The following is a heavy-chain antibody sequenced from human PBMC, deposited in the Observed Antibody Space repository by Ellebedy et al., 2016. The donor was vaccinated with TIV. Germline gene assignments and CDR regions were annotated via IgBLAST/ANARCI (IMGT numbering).Heavy chain of an antibody. CDR3: ARHGRNHELYNWFDP. V-gene: IGHV5-51*01. Sequence: ASVKVSCKGSGYSFTSYWIGWVRQMPGKGLEWMGIIYPGDSDTRYSPSFQGQVTISADKSISTAYLQWSSLKASDTAMYYCARHGRNHELYNWFDPWGQGTLVTVSS. CDR1: GYSFTSYW. D-gene: IGHD1-26*01. J-gene: IGHJ5*02. CDR2: IYPGDSDT.